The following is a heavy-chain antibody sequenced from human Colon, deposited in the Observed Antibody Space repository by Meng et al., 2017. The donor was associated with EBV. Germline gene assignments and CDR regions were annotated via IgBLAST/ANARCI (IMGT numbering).Heavy chain of an antibody. CDR1: GDSISGSGDY. CDR2: IYYTGST. J-gene: IGHJ4*02. CDR3: ARDGPLL. V-gene: IGHV4-39*07. Sequence: QLQLQGPGPGLVRPSGTLSLTCSVSGDSISGSGDYWGWVRQPPGKGLEWIGNIYYTGSTYYNPSLKSRVTISVDTSKNQLSLKVTSMTAADTAVYYCARDGPLLWGPGTLVTVSS.